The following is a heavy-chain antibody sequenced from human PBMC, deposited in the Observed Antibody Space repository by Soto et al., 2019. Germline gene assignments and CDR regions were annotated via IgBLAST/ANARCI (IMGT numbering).Heavy chain of an antibody. Sequence: QVQLVQSGAEVKKPGSSVKVSCKASGGTISSYTISWVRQAPGQGLEWMGRIIPILGIANYAQKFQGRVTITADKSTSTAYMELSSLRSEDTAVYYCARLIPGIAAAQGFDPWGQGTLVTVSS. J-gene: IGHJ5*02. V-gene: IGHV1-69*02. CDR2: IIPILGIA. CDR1: GGTISSYT. CDR3: ARLIPGIAAAQGFDP. D-gene: IGHD6-13*01.